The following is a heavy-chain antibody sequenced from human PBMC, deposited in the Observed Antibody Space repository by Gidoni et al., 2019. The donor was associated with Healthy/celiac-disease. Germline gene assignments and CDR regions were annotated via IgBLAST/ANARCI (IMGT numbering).Heavy chain of an antibody. Sequence: QVQLVESGGGVVQPGRSLRLSCAASGFTFSSYGMHWVRRAPGKGLEWVAVIWYDGSNKYYADSVKGRFTISRDNSKNTLYLQMNSLRAEDTAVYYCARGDSSGDFDIWGQGTMVTVSS. CDR3: ARGDSSGDFDI. D-gene: IGHD3-22*01. CDR1: GFTFSSYG. J-gene: IGHJ3*02. V-gene: IGHV3-33*01. CDR2: IWYDGSNK.